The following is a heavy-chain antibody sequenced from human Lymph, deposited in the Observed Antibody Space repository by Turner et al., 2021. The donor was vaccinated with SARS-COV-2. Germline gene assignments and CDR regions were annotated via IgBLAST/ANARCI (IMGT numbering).Heavy chain of an antibody. J-gene: IGHJ6*02. Sequence: QVQLVESGGGVVQPGRSLKLSCAASGFTFSSYGMHWVRQAPGKGLEWVAVISYDGSNKYYADSVKGRFTSSRDNSKNTLYLQMNSLRAEDTAVYYCAKVRSIFGVVIGGMDVWGQGTTVTVSS. V-gene: IGHV3-30*18. D-gene: IGHD3-3*01. CDR2: ISYDGSNK. CDR1: GFTFSSYG. CDR3: AKVRSIFGVVIGGMDV.